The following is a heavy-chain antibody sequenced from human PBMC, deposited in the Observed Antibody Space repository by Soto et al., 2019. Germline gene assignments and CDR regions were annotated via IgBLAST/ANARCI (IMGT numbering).Heavy chain of an antibody. CDR1: GGSISSYY. V-gene: IGHV4-4*07. J-gene: IGHJ4*02. D-gene: IGHD2-2*01. CDR2: IYTSGST. CDR3: ARDSGVVPAAPPNEYFDY. Sequence: QVQLQESGPGLVKPSETLSLTCTVSGGSISSYYWSWIRQPAGKGLEWIGRIYTSGSTNYNPSLKSRLTMSVDTSKNQFSLKLSSVTAADTAVYYCARDSGVVPAAPPNEYFDYWGQGTLVTVSS.